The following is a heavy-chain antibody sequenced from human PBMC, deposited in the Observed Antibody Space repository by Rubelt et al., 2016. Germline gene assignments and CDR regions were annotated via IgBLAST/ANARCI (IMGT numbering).Heavy chain of an antibody. V-gene: IGHV3-48*03. D-gene: IGHD2/OR15-2a*01. Sequence: EVQLVESGGGLVQPGGSLRLSCAASGFSFNIYEMNWVRQAPGKGLEWVSYITASGGARYYAGAGKGRFTVSRDNAKNLLYLQMNNVTDDDTALYYCVRDEYGVGGDPWGQGTLVTVSS. J-gene: IGHJ5*02. CDR2: ITASGGAR. CDR1: GFSFNIYE. CDR3: VRDEYGVGGDP.